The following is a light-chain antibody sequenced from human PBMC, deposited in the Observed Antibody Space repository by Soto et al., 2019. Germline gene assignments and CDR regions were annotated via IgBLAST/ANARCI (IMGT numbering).Light chain of an antibody. V-gene: IGLV2-8*01. CDR1: SSDVGGYNY. J-gene: IGLJ2*01. Sequence: QSVLTQPPSASGSPGQSVTISCTGTSSDVGGYNYVSWYQQHPGKAPKLMIYEVSKRPSGVPDRFSGSKSGNTASLTASRLQAEDEADYYCSSYAGSNNLGVFGGGTKLTVL. CDR2: EVS. CDR3: SSYAGSNNLGV.